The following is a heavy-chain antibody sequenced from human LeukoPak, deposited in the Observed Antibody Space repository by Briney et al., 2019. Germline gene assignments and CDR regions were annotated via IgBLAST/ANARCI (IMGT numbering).Heavy chain of an antibody. Sequence: GGPLRLSCTASGFTFRTYGMHGLPQSPGKGLEGGAGIMYEGSKKNYAHSVKARFPIHRDNSKNTLSPQVHTLRAEATSVFYCVRQRYSIGWYGVEVWGDGAPGTVSS. CDR1: GFTFRTYG. V-gene: IGHV3-33*01. CDR2: IMYEGSKK. J-gene: IGHJ6*02. CDR3: VRQRYSIGWYGVEV. D-gene: IGHD6-19*01.